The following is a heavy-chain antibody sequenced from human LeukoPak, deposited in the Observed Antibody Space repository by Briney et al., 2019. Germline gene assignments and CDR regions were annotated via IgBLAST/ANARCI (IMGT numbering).Heavy chain of an antibody. CDR2: INPSGGST. Sequence: ASVKVSCKASGYTFTSYYMHWVRQAPGQGLEWMGIINPSGGSTSYAQKFQGRVTMTRDTSTSTVYMELSSLRSEDTAVYYCARGGNYYGSGSYSVPFDYWGQGTLVTVSS. V-gene: IGHV1-46*01. J-gene: IGHJ4*02. CDR3: ARGGNYYGSGSYSVPFDY. CDR1: GYTFTSYY. D-gene: IGHD3-10*01.